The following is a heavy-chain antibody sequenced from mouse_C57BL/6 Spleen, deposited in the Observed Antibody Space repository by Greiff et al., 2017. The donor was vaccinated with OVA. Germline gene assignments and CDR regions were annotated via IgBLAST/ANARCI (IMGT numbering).Heavy chain of an antibody. D-gene: IGHD4-1*01. CDR2: ISYDGSN. CDR3: ARGRETGFAY. Sequence: EVKLQESGPGLVKPSQSLSLTCSVTGYSITSGYYWNWIRQFPGNKLEWMGYISYDGSNNYNPSLKNRISITRDTSKNQFFLKLNSVTTEDTATYYCARGRETGFAYWGQGTLVTVSA. V-gene: IGHV3-6*01. J-gene: IGHJ3*01. CDR1: GYSITSGYY.